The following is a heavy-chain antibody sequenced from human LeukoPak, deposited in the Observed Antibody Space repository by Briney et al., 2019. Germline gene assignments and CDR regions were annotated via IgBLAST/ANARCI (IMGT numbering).Heavy chain of an antibody. CDR3: PGVGKDLGTRFDP. V-gene: IGHV3-74*01. J-gene: IGHJ5*02. Sequence: EGSLRLSCAASGFTFSSYWMHWVRQVPGKGLVWVSRIYSDGSITSYADFVKGRFTISRDNAKNTLYLQMNSLRADDTAVYYCPGVGKDLGTRFDPWGQGTLVTVSS. D-gene: IGHD1-1*01. CDR1: GFTFSSYW. CDR2: IYSDGSIT.